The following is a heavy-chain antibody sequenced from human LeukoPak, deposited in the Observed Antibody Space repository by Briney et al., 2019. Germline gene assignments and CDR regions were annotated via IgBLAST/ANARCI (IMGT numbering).Heavy chain of an antibody. D-gene: IGHD4-17*01. CDR1: GFTFSSYT. V-gene: IGHV3-21*01. CDR3: ARLGDGDPLRFYSYGVDV. J-gene: IGHJ6*02. Sequence: GGSLRLSCAASGFTFSSYTMNWVRQAPGKGLEWVSAISSSSTYIYYADSVKGRFTISRDNAKNSLYLQMNGLRGEDTAVYYCARLGDGDPLRFYSYGVDVWGQGTTVTVSS. CDR2: ISSSSTYI.